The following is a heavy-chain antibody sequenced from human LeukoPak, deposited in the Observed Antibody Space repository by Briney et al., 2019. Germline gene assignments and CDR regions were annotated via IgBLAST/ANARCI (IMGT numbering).Heavy chain of an antibody. D-gene: IGHD4-23*01. J-gene: IGHJ5*02. V-gene: IGHV1-2*02. CDR2: INPNSGGT. CDR1: GYTFTSYY. Sequence: ASVKVSCKASGYTFTSYYMHWVRQAPGQGLEWMGWINPNSGGTNYAQKFQGRVTMTRDTSISTAYMELSRLRSDDTAVYYCARDRDYGGNSGWFDPWGQGTLVTVSS. CDR3: ARDRDYGGNSGWFDP.